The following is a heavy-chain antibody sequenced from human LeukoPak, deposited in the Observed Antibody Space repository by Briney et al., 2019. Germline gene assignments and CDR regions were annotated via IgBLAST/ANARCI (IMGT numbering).Heavy chain of an antibody. CDR3: ARLQGATIGAKWFDP. CDR1: GFLLTTTGMR. D-gene: IGHD4/OR15-4a*01. V-gene: IGHV2-70*04. Sequence: SGPALVKPTQTLTLTCTFSGFLLTTTGMRVSWIRQPPGKALEWLARIDWDDDKFYSTSLKTRLTISKDTSKNQVVLTMTNMDPVDTATYYCARLQGATIGAKWFDPWGQGTLVTVSS. CDR2: IDWDDDK. J-gene: IGHJ5*02.